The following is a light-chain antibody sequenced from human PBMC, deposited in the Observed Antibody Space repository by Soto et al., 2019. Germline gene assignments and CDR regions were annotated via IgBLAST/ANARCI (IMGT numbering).Light chain of an antibody. V-gene: IGLV1-40*01. Sequence: QSVLTQPPSASGTPGQRVTISCSGSTSSIGSNYVYWYQQLPGTAPKLLIYSNSNRPSGVPDRFSGSKSGTSASLAITGLQAEDEADYYCQSYDSSLSGTYVFGTGTKLTVL. CDR1: TSSIGSNY. J-gene: IGLJ1*01. CDR3: QSYDSSLSGTYV. CDR2: SNS.